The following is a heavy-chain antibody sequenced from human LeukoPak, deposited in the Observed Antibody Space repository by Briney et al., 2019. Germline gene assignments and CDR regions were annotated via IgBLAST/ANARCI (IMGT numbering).Heavy chain of an antibody. Sequence: SETLSLTCAVSGYSISSGYYWGWIRQPPGKGLEWIGSIYHSGSTYYNPSLKSRVTISVDTPKNHFSLKLSSLTAADAAVYYCARATGYCSSTSCYNYFDYWGQGTLVTVSS. CDR1: GYSISSGYY. CDR2: IYHSGST. V-gene: IGHV4-38-2*01. CDR3: ARATGYCSSTSCYNYFDY. D-gene: IGHD2-2*02. J-gene: IGHJ4*02.